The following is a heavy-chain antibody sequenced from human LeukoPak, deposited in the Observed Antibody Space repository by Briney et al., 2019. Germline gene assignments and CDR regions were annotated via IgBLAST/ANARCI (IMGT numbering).Heavy chain of an antibody. V-gene: IGHV4-4*07. Sequence: SETLSLTCTVSGGSISSYYCSWIRQPAGKGLEWIGRIYTSGSTNYNPSLKSRVTMSVDTSKNQFSLKLTSVTAADTAVYYCARDYYDSSGHLWWFDPWGQGTWSPSPQ. D-gene: IGHD3-22*01. CDR3: ARDYYDSSGHLWWFDP. CDR2: IYTSGST. CDR1: GGSISSYY. J-gene: IGHJ5*02.